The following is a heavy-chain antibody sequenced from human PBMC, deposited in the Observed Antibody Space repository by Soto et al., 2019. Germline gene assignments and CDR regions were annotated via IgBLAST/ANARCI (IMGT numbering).Heavy chain of an antibody. V-gene: IGHV4-61*01. CDR1: GGSVSSGSYY. J-gene: IGHJ4*02. CDR3: ARVAAYGDYVVGDYFDY. CDR2: IYYSGST. Sequence: SETLSLTCTVSGGSVSSGSYYWSWIRQPPGKGLEWIEYIYYSGSTNYNPSLKSRVTISVDTSKNQFSLKLSSVTAADTAVYYCARVAAYGDYVVGDYFDYWGQGTLVTVSS. D-gene: IGHD4-17*01.